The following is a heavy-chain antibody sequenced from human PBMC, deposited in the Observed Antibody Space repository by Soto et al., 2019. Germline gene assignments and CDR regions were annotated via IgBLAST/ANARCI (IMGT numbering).Heavy chain of an antibody. CDR1: GFTFSTYA. V-gene: IGHV3-23*01. Sequence: GESLKISCAASGFTFSTYAMNWVRQAPGKGLEWVSAISYSGSTTNYADSVKGRFTISRDNSKNTLYLQMNSLRAEDTAVYYCAKPLPVAGTGMFDYWGQGTLVTVSS. CDR2: ISYSGSTT. CDR3: AKPLPVAGTGMFDY. D-gene: IGHD6-19*01. J-gene: IGHJ4*02.